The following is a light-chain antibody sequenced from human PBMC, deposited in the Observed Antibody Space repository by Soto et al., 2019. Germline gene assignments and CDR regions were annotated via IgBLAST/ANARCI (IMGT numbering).Light chain of an antibody. V-gene: IGKV3-15*01. CDR2: DTS. J-gene: IGKJ1*01. Sequence: EIVMTQSPVTLSVSPGERATLSCRASQSVSSNLAWYQQKPGQAPRLLIYDTSTRATGIPARFSGSGSGTEFTLTISSLQSEDFAVYSCQQYSNWPRTFGQGTKV. CDR1: QSVSSN. CDR3: QQYSNWPRT.